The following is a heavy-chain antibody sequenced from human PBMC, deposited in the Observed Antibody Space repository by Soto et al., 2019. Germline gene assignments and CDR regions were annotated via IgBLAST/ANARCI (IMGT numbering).Heavy chain of an antibody. Sequence: PGGSLRLSCAASGFTFSGYAMSWVRQAPGKGLEWVSAISGSGGSTYYADSLKGRFTITRDNSKNTLYLQMNSLRAEDTAVYYCAKLLDYYDSSGLKRGNNWFDPWGQGTLVTVSS. J-gene: IGHJ5*02. CDR1: GFTFSGYA. D-gene: IGHD3-22*01. CDR3: AKLLDYYDSSGLKRGNNWFDP. V-gene: IGHV3-23*01. CDR2: ISGSGGST.